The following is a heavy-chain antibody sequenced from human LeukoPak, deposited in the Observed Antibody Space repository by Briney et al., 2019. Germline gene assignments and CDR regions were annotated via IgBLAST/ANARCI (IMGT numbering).Heavy chain of an antibody. J-gene: IGHJ4*02. CDR3: ARDRLPRFAARRLDY. D-gene: IGHD6-6*01. V-gene: IGHV1-2*02. Sequence: ASVKVSCKASGYTFTGYYMNWVRQAPGQGLEWMGWINPNSGGTNYAQKFQGRVTMTGDTSISTAYMELSRLRSDDTAVYYCARDRLPRFAARRLDYWGQGTLVTASS. CDR2: INPNSGGT. CDR1: GYTFTGYY.